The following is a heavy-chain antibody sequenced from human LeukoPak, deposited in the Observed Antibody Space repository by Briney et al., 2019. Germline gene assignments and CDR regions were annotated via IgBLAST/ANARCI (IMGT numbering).Heavy chain of an antibody. Sequence: GGSLRLSCAASGFTFSRYGMSWVRQAPGKGLEWVSAITGRGVRTYNGDSVKGRFTISRDTSKNTVYLQMNSLRGDDTAIYYCANGAHPDSSHYYFDYWGQGALVTVSS. J-gene: IGHJ4*02. CDR1: GFTFSRYG. CDR3: ANGAHPDSSHYYFDY. D-gene: IGHD2-2*01. CDR2: ITGRGVRT. V-gene: IGHV3-23*01.